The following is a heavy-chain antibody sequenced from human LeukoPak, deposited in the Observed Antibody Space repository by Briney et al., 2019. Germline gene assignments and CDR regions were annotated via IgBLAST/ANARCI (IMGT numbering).Heavy chain of an antibody. CDR1: GDSVCSNSAA. Sequence: SQTLSLTCAISGDSVCSNSAAGNWIRQSPSRGLEWLGRTYYRSKWYNDYAVSVKSRITINPDTSKNQFSLQLNSVTPEDTVVYYCARHSTSQQFDYWGQGTLVTVSS. CDR3: ARHSTSQQFDY. J-gene: IGHJ4*02. V-gene: IGHV6-1*01. D-gene: IGHD2-2*01. CDR2: TYYRSKWYN.